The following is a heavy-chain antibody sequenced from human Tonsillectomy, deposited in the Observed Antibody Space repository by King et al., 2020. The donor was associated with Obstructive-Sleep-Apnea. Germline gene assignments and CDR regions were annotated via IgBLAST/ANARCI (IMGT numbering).Heavy chain of an antibody. CDR3: ARGGWGVAARPFNY. Sequence: LQLQESGPGLVKPSETLSLTCTVSGGSISSSSYYWGWIRQPPGKGLEWIGSIYYSGSTYYNPSLKSRVTISVDTSKNPFSLKLSSVTAADTAVYYCARGGWGVAARPFNYWGQGTLVTVSS. D-gene: IGHD6-6*01. CDR1: GGSISSSSYY. J-gene: IGHJ4*02. V-gene: IGHV4-39*07. CDR2: IYYSGST.